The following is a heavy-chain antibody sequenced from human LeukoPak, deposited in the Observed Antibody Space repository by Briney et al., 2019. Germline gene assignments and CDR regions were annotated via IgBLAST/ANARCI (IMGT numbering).Heavy chain of an antibody. CDR1: GFTFSSYG. CDR2: IWYDGSNK. CDR3: ARDLMITFGGVIASYYFDY. D-gene: IGHD3-16*02. V-gene: IGHV3-33*08. Sequence: PGRSLRLSCAASGFTFSSYGMHWVRQAPGKGLEWVAVIWYDGSNKYYADSVKGRFTISRDNSKNTLYLQMNSLRAEDTAVYYCARDLMITFGGVIASYYFDYWGQGTLVTVSS. J-gene: IGHJ4*02.